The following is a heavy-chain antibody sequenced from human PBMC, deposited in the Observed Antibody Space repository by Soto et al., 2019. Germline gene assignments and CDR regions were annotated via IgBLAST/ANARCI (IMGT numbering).Heavy chain of an antibody. CDR1: GFTFSSYG. D-gene: IGHD6-19*01. Sequence: AGGSLRLSCAASGFTFSSYGIHWVRQAPGKGLEWVAVIWYDGSNKYYADSVKGRFTISRDNSKNTLYLQMNSLRAEDTAVYYCARDRHSSGWYDIDYWGQGTLVTVSS. V-gene: IGHV3-33*01. CDR2: IWYDGSNK. J-gene: IGHJ4*02. CDR3: ARDRHSSGWYDIDY.